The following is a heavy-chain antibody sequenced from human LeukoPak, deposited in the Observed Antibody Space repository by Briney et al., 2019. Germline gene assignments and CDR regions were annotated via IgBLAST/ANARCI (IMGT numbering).Heavy chain of an antibody. V-gene: IGHV3-23*01. CDR3: AKDIVVVTAALEAFDI. Sequence: PGGSLRLSCAASGFTSSDYYMSWIRQAPGKGLEWVSAISGSGGSTYYADSVKGRFTISRDNSKNTLYLQMNSLRAEDTAVYYCAKDIVVVTAALEAFDIWGQGTMVTVSS. CDR2: ISGSGGST. D-gene: IGHD2-21*02. J-gene: IGHJ3*02. CDR1: GFTSSDYY.